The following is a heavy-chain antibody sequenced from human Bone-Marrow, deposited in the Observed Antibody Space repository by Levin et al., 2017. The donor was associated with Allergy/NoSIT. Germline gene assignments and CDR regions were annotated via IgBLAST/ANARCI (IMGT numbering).Heavy chain of an antibody. V-gene: IGHV3-15*01. CDR3: TTETYKYDSSNNYYEPWFFDL. CDR1: GVSHAW. J-gene: IGHJ2*01. CDR2: IKSKFDGETT. Sequence: PGGSLRLSCAASGVSHAWMSWVRQAPGMGLEWVGRIKSKFDGETTDYAAPVRGRFNISRDDSKNTVYLQMNSLESEDTAVYYCTTETYKYDSSNNYYEPWFFDLWGRGTLVTVSS. D-gene: IGHD3-22*01.